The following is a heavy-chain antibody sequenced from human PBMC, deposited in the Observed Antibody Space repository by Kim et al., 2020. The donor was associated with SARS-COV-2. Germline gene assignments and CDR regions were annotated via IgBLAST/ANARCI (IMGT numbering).Heavy chain of an antibody. CDR2: IWYDGSNK. V-gene: IGHV3-33*06. J-gene: IGHJ4*02. CDR3: AKAPADGDYYY. Sequence: GGSLRLSCAASGFIFRNYGMHWVRQAPGKGLEWVAVIWYDGSNKYYADSVKGRFTISRDNSKNTLYLQMNSLRAEDTAVYYCAKAPADGDYYYWGQGTLVTVSS. D-gene: IGHD4-17*01. CDR1: GFIFRNYG.